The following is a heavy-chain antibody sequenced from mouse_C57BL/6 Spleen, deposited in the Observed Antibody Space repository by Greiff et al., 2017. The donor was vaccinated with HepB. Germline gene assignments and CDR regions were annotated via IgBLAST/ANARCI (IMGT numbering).Heavy chain of an antibody. Sequence: VQLQQSGPGLVKPSQSLSLTCSVTGYSITSGYYWNWIRQFPGNKLEWMGYISYDGSNNYNPSLKNRISITRDTSKNQFFLKLNSVTTEDTATYYCARSYYGNYVAYWGQGTLVTVSA. V-gene: IGHV3-6*01. D-gene: IGHD2-10*01. CDR3: ARSYYGNYVAY. CDR1: GYSITSGYY. J-gene: IGHJ3*01. CDR2: ISYDGSN.